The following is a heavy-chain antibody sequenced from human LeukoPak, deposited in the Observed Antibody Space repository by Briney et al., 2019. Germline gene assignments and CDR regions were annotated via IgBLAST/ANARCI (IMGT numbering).Heavy chain of an antibody. D-gene: IGHD5-24*01. J-gene: IGHJ4*02. Sequence: GESLKISCKGSGYSFTTYWIGWVRQMPGKGLEWMGIIYPGDSDSRYSPSFQGQVTILADKSINTAYLQWSSLKASDTAIYYCARQALGGYNDYWGQGTLVTVSS. CDR3: ARQALGGYNDY. CDR2: IYPGDSDS. V-gene: IGHV5-51*01. CDR1: GYSFTTYW.